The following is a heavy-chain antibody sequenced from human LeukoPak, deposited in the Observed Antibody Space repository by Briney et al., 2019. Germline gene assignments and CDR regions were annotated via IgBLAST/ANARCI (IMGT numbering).Heavy chain of an antibody. Sequence: SVKVSCKASGGTFSSYAISWVRQAHGQGLEWMGRIIPVFGTANYAQKFQGRVTITTDESTSTAYMELSNLRSEDTAVYYCASPFTTVTTGYFQHWGQGTLVTVSS. CDR3: ASPFTTVTTGYFQH. CDR1: GGTFSSYA. J-gene: IGHJ1*01. CDR2: IIPVFGTA. V-gene: IGHV1-69*05. D-gene: IGHD4-17*01.